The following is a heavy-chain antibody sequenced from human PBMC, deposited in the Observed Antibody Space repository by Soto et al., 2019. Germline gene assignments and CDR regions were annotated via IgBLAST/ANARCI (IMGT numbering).Heavy chain of an antibody. J-gene: IGHJ6*02. CDR1: GGSISSSSYY. CDR3: ARRGRGYSYYYGTDV. V-gene: IGHV4-39*01. Sequence: SETLSLTCTVSGGSISSSSYYWGWIRQPPGKGLEWIGSIYYSGSTYYNPSLKSRVTISADTSKNQFSLKLSSVTAADTAVYYCARRGRGYSYYYGTDVWGQGTTVTVSS. CDR2: IYYSGST. D-gene: IGHD5-12*01.